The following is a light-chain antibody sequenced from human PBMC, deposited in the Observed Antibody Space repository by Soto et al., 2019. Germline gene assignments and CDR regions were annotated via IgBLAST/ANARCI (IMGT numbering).Light chain of an antibody. CDR3: CSYAGSYSYV. CDR2: DVS. Sequence: QSVLTHPRSLSGSPGQSVTISCTGTSSDVGGYNYVSWYQEQPGKAPKLMIYDVSKRPSGVPDRFSGSKSGNTASLTISGLQAEDEADYYCCSYAGSYSYVFGTGTKVTVL. V-gene: IGLV2-11*01. J-gene: IGLJ1*01. CDR1: SSDVGGYNY.